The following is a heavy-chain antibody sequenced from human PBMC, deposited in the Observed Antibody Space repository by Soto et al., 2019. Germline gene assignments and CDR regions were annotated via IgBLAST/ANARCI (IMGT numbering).Heavy chain of an antibody. D-gene: IGHD6-19*01. CDR3: ARDVEMAARAFDI. V-gene: IGHV1-69*01. CDR1: GGTFSSYA. CDR2: IIPIFGTA. Sequence: GASGKFPCKACGGTFSSYAISWVRQAPGQGLEWMGGIIPIFGTANYAQKFQGRVTITADESTSTAYMELSSLRSEDTAVYYCARDVEMAARAFDIWGQGTMVTVSS. J-gene: IGHJ3*02.